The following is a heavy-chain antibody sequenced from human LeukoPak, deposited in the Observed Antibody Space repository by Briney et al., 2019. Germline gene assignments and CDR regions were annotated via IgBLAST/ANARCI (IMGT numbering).Heavy chain of an antibody. CDR3: ARGGGYSYGYDYYYYYYMDV. CDR2: IYYSGTT. J-gene: IGHJ6*03. D-gene: IGHD5-18*01. CDR1: GGSISSYY. Sequence: SETLSLTCTVSGGSISSYYWSWIRQPPGKGLEWIGYIYYSGTTNYNPSLKSRVTISVDTSNNQFSLKLSSVTAADTAVYYCARGGGYSYGYDYYYYYYMDVWGKGTTVTVSS. V-gene: IGHV4-59*01.